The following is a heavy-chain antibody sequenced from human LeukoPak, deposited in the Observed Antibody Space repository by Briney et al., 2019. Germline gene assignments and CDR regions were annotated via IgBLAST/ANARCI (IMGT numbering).Heavy chain of an antibody. J-gene: IGHJ4*02. Sequence: PSETLSLTCTVSGGSISSGGYYWSWIRQPPGKGLEWIGYIYHSGSTYYNPSLKSRVTISVDKSKNQFSLKLSSVTAADTAVYYCARGPYDSSGWDYWGQGTLVTVSS. CDR2: IYHSGST. D-gene: IGHD3-22*01. CDR3: ARGPYDSSGWDY. CDR1: GGSISSGGYY. V-gene: IGHV4-30-2*01.